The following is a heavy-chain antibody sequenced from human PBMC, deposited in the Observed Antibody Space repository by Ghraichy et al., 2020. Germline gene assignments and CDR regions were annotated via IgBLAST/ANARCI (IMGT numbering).Heavy chain of an antibody. CDR3: AKVQGFRHTVDAFDI. CDR1: GFTFSTYA. CDR2: ITGSGATA. J-gene: IGHJ3*02. Sequence: GGSLRLSCAASGFTFSTYAINWVRQAPGKGLEWVSAITGSGATAYYADSVKGRFTISRDNAKNTLYLHMDSLRVYDTAVYYCAKVQGFRHTVDAFDIWGQGTMVTVSS. D-gene: IGHD4-11*01. V-gene: IGHV3-23*01.